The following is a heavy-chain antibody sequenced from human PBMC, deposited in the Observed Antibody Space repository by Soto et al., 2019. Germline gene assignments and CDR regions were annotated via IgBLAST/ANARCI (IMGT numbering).Heavy chain of an antibody. CDR3: ARAPDNGQLWMTYYFDD. D-gene: IGHD5-18*01. J-gene: IGHJ4*02. Sequence: GGSLRLSCAASGFTFSSYGMHWVRQAPGKGLEWVAVIWYDGSNKYYADSVKGRFTISRDNSKNTLYLQMNSLRAEDTAVYYCARAPDNGQLWMTYYFDDWGQGTLVTVSS. CDR1: GFTFSSYG. V-gene: IGHV3-33*01. CDR2: IWYDGSNK.